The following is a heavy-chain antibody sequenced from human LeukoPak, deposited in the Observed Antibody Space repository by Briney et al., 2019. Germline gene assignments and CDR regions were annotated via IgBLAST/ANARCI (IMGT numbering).Heavy chain of an antibody. V-gene: IGHV3-30*14. Sequence: GGSLRLSCAASGFTFSGYPIHWVRQAPGKGLEWVAVISYDGSNKYYADSVKGRFTISRDNSKNTVYLQMSSLRAEDTTVYYCARFDSSGYSEDWGQGTLVTVSS. CDR1: GFTFSGYP. CDR2: ISYDGSNK. J-gene: IGHJ4*02. CDR3: ARFDSSGYSED. D-gene: IGHD3-22*01.